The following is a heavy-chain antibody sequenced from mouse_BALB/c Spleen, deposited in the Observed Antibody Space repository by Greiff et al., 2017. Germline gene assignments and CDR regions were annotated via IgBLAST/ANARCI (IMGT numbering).Heavy chain of an antibody. D-gene: IGHD2-4*01. J-gene: IGHJ2*01. CDR2: IYPGDGDT. CDR3: ARGDYDYDVGY. CDR1: GYAFSSSW. Sequence: QVHVKQSGPELVKPGASVKISCKASGYAFSSSWMNWVKQRPGQGLEWIGRIYPGDGDTNYNGKFKGKATLTADKSSSTAYMQLSSLTSVDSAVYFCARGDYDYDVGYWGQGTTLTVSS. V-gene: IGHV1-82*01.